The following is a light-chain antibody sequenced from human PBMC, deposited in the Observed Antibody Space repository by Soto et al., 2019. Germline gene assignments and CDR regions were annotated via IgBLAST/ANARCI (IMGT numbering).Light chain of an antibody. Sequence: EIVLTQSPCTLSLSRGERATLXXRASQSVTSNFLAWYCQKPGQAPRLXXYGASSRATGIPDRFSGSGSGTDFTLTISSLEPEDFAVYYCQQRSNWPPITFGQGTRLEIK. CDR1: QSVTSNF. J-gene: IGKJ5*01. CDR3: QQRSNWPPIT. CDR2: GAS. V-gene: IGKV3D-20*02.